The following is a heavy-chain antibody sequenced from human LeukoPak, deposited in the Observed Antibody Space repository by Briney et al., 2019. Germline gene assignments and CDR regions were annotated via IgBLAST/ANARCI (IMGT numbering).Heavy chain of an antibody. CDR3: AREFDY. CDR1: GGSISSGSYY. V-gene: IGHV4-61*02. J-gene: IGHJ4*02. Sequence: SETLSLTCTVSGGSISSGSYYWSWIRQPAGKGLEWIGRIYTSGSTNYNPSLKSRVTISVDTSKNQFSLKLSSVTAADTAVYYCAREFDYWGQGTLVTVSS. CDR2: IYTSGST.